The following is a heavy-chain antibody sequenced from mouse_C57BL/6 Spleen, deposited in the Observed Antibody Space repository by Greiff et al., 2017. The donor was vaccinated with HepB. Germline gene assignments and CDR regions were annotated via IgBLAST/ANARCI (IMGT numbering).Heavy chain of an antibody. Sequence: EVHLVESVGGLLQPGSSTKLSCTTPGFTFSDYYMSWVRQVPEKGLEWVANINYDGISTYYLVSLKCRFILPRDNAKNILYLQMSSLKSEDTATYYCARENYFGCWGQGTTLTVST. CDR1: GFTFSDYY. CDR2: INYDGIST. V-gene: IGHV5-16*01. J-gene: IGHJ2*01. CDR3: ARENYFGC.